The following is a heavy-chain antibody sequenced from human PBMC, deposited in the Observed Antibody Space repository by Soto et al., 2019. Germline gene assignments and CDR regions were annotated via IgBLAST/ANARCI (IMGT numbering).Heavy chain of an antibody. J-gene: IGHJ6*02. CDR1: GGSISSSSYY. V-gene: IGHV4-39*01. CDR2: IYYSGST. Sequence: SETLSLTCTVSGGSISSSSYYWGWIRQPPGKGLEWIGSIYYSGSTYYNPSLKSRVTISVDTSKNQFSLRLSSVTAADTAVYYCARQGSGYYYVNESRGYYYYGMDVWGQGTTVTVSS. D-gene: IGHD3-22*01. CDR3: ARQGSGYYYVNESRGYYYYGMDV.